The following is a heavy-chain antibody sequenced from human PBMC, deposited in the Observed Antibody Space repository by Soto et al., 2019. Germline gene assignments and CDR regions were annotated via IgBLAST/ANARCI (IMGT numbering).Heavy chain of an antibody. D-gene: IGHD6-6*01. V-gene: IGHV3-30-3*01. J-gene: IGHJ6*02. Sequence: GGSLRLSCAASGFTFSSYAMHWVRQAPGKGLEWVAVISYDGGNKYYADSVKGRFTISRDNSKNTLYLQMNSLRAEDTAVYYCARGRIAAPYYYYYYYGMDVWGQGTTVTVSS. CDR2: ISYDGGNK. CDR1: GFTFSSYA. CDR3: ARGRIAAPYYYYYYYGMDV.